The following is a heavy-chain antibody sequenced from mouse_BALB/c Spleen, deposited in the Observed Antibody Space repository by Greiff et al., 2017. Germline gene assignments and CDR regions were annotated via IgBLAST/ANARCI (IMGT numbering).Heavy chain of an antibody. D-gene: IGHD4-1*01. CDR2: IKPGSGGT. V-gene: IGHV1-54*01. J-gene: IGHJ2*01. CDR3: ARNWDYFDY. CDR1: GYAFTNYL. Sequence: VQLQQSGAELVRPGTSVKVSCKASGYAFTNYLIEWVKQRPGQGLEWIGVIKPGSGGTNYNEKFKGKATLTADKSSSTAYMQLSSLTSDDSAVYFCARNWDYFDYWGQGTTLTVSS.